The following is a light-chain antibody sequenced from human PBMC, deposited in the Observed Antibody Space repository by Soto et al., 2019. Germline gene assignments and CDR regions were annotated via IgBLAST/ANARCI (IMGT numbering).Light chain of an antibody. Sequence: QSALTQPASVSGSPGQSITISCTGTSSDVGGYNYVSWYQQHPGKAPKVMIYEVSNRPSGVSNRFSGSKSGNTASLTIYGLQAEDEAAYYCSSNTSSSTYVFRTGTAVTVL. CDR3: SSNTSSSTYV. V-gene: IGLV2-14*01. J-gene: IGLJ1*01. CDR2: EVS. CDR1: SSDVGGYNY.